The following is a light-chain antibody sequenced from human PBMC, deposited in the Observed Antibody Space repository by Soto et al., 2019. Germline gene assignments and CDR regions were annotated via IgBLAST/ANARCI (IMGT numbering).Light chain of an antibody. CDR2: GAS. Sequence: DIVLTQSPGTLSLSPGERGTLSCRASQSVSSRYIAWYQQRPGQAPRLLIYGASNRATGIPDRFSGSGSGTDFTLTISRLEPEGLAVYYWQQYVSPPLYTFGQGTKLEIK. V-gene: IGKV3-20*01. J-gene: IGKJ2*01. CDR3: QQYVSPPLYT. CDR1: QSVSSRY.